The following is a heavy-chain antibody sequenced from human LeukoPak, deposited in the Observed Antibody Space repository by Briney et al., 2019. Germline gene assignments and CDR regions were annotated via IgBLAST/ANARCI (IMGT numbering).Heavy chain of an antibody. V-gene: IGHV3-23*01. J-gene: IGHJ3*02. CDR1: GFTFSNYA. CDR3: AKERGSVRGAFDI. Sequence: GGSLRLSCAASGFTFSNYAMGWVRQAPEKGLEWVSTIFGNGGSTYYVDSVKGRLTISRDNSKNTLSLQMNSLRAEDTALYYCAKERGSVRGAFDIWGQGTMVTVSS. D-gene: IGHD3-22*01. CDR2: IFGNGGST.